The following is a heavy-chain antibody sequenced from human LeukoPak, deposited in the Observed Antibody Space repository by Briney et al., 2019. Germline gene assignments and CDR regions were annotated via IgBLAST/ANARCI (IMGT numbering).Heavy chain of an antibody. CDR1: GGAINDYS. Sequence: SETLSLTCTLSGGAINDYSWSWIRQPPGKGLEWIGYVYYSGSTNYSPSLKSRVTISVDTSKNQVSLKLSSVTAADTAVYYCARMGIAAGGSSGRWFDPWGQGTLVTVSS. CDR3: ARMGIAAGGSSGRWFDP. CDR2: VYYSGST. V-gene: IGHV4-59*13. D-gene: IGHD6-13*01. J-gene: IGHJ5*02.